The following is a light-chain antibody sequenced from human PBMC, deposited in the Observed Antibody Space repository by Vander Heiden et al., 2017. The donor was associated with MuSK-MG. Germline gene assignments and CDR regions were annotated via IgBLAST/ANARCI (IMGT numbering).Light chain of an antibody. CDR3: QQDDNLPYT. CDR2: DAS. V-gene: IGKV1-33*01. CDR1: QDISNY. J-gene: IGKJ2*01. Sequence: DIQITHSPSSLSASVGDRVTITCQASQDISNYLNWYQQKPGKAPKLLIYDASNLETGVPSRFSGSGSGTDFTFTISSLQPEDFATYYCQQDDNLPYTFGQGTKVXIK.